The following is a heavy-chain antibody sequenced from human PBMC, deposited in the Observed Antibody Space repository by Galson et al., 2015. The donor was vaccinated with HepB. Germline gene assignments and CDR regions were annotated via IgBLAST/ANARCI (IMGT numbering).Heavy chain of an antibody. J-gene: IGHJ5*02. D-gene: IGHD2-21*01. CDR3: ARDFAEGGNVPDAILFGFDP. CDR2: IYYDGSNK. V-gene: IGHV3-33*01. Sequence: SLRLSCAASGFTFSSYGMHWVRQAAGKGLEWVAVIYYDGSNKYYADSVKGRFTISRDNSKNTLYLQMNSLRAEDTAVYYCARDFAEGGNVPDAILFGFDPCGPGTLITVSS. CDR1: GFTFSSYG.